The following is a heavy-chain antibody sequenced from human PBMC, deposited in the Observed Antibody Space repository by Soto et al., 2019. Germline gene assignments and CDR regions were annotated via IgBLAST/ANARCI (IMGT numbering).Heavy chain of an antibody. V-gene: IGHV1-46*03. D-gene: IGHD1-1*01. CDR3: AREQSCHDLLWWFDP. CDR1: GYSFTSHY. Sequence: QVHLVQSGAEVKKPGASVKVSCKGIGYSFTSHYMHWVRQAPGQGLEWMGTIHPGGVNIAYAQKFQGRVTMTKDTSTSTVYVELTSLTSEDTAVYYCAREQSCHDLLWWFDPWGQGTLVTVSS. CDR2: IHPGGVNI. J-gene: IGHJ5*02.